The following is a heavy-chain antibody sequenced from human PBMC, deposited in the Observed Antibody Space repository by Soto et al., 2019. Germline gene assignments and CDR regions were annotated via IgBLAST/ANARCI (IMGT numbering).Heavy chain of an antibody. D-gene: IGHD6-19*01. J-gene: IGHJ6*02. CDR3: AVLWLVRAYYYYGMHV. Sequence: QVQLVQSGAEVKKPGSSVKVSCKASGGTFSSYAISWVRQAPGQGLEWMGGVIPIFGTANYAQKFQGRGTITADESTSTAYMELSSLRSEDTAVYYCAVLWLVRAYYYYGMHVWGQGTTVTVSS. CDR2: VIPIFGTA. CDR1: GGTFSSYA. V-gene: IGHV1-69*12.